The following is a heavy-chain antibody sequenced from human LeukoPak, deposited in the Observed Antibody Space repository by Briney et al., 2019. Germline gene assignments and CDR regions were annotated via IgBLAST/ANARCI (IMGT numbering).Heavy chain of an antibody. V-gene: IGHV3-7*03. D-gene: IGHD4-11*01. CDR2: IKQDGSEE. Sequence: GGSLRLSCAASGFTFSSYWMSWVRRAPGRGLEGLATIKQDGSEEYYMDSVKGRFTISRDNAKNSLYLQMNSLRAEDTAVYYCAKGYSNPIPYYYYYMDVWGKGTTVTVSS. CDR3: AKGYSNPIPYYYYYMDV. J-gene: IGHJ6*03. CDR1: GFTFSSYW.